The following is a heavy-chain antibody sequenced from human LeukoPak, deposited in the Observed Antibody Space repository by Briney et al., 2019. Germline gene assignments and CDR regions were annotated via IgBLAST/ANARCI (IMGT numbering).Heavy chain of an antibody. Sequence: PSETLSLTCTVSGGSLSSGSYYWSWIRQPAGKGLEWIGRIYTSGSTNYNPSLKSRVTISVDTSKNQFSLKLSSVTAADTAVYYCARGQDSSGYYYYYYYMDVWGKGTTVTVSS. V-gene: IGHV4-61*02. D-gene: IGHD3-22*01. CDR2: IYTSGST. J-gene: IGHJ6*03. CDR3: ARGQDSSGYYYYYYYMDV. CDR1: GGSLSSGSYY.